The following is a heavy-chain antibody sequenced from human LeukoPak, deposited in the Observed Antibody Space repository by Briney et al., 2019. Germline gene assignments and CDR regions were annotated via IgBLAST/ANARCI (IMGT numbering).Heavy chain of an antibody. CDR3: ASDYYEYVWGSYRYTGPPDY. D-gene: IGHD3-16*02. Sequence: PGGSLRLSCAASGFTFSSYAMHWVRQAPGKGLEFVSGISINGGSTYYANSVKVRFTISRDNSKNTLYLQMVSLRAEDMAVYYCASDYYEYVWGSYRYTGPPDYWGQGTLVTVSS. CDR1: GFTFSSYA. CDR2: ISINGGST. J-gene: IGHJ4*02. V-gene: IGHV3-64*01.